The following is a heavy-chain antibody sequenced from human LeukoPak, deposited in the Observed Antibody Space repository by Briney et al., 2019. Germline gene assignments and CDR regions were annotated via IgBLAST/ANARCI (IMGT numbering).Heavy chain of an antibody. CDR3: ARRMFSGSYPNFDF. CDR2: IYPGDSDT. D-gene: IGHD1-26*01. V-gene: IGHV5-51*01. Sequence: GESLKISCKGSGYSFTTYWIGWVRQMPGKGLEWMGIIYPGDSDTKYSPSFQGQVTISADKSISTAYLQWSSLKASDAAMYYCARRMFSGSYPNFDFWGQGTLVTVSS. J-gene: IGHJ4*02. CDR1: GYSFTTYW.